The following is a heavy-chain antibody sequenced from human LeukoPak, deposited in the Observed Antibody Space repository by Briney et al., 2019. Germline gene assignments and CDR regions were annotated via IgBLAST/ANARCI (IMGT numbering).Heavy chain of an antibody. J-gene: IGHJ4*02. CDR1: GFTFRSYA. V-gene: IGHV3-23*01. CDR3: GREYASSGYCDS. D-gene: IGHD3-22*01. CDR2: ISGSGGSA. Sequence: GGSLRLSXAASGFTFRSYAMSWVSQAPGKGLEWVSAISGSGGSAYYADSVKGRFTISRDNSKNTLYLQMNSLRAEDTAVYFCGREYASSGYCDSWGQGTLVTVSS.